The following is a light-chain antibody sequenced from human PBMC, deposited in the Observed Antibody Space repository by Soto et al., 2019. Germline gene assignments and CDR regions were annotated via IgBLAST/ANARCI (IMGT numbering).Light chain of an antibody. CDR1: SSDVGSYNL. V-gene: IGLV2-23*01. CDR3: CSYAGSSTLV. Sequence: QSALTQPASVCGSPGQSITISCTGTSSDVGSYNLVSWYQQHPGKAPKLMIYEGSKRPSGVSNRFSGSKSGNTASLTISGLQAEDEADYYCCSYAGSSTLVFGGGTKVTVL. J-gene: IGLJ2*01. CDR2: EGS.